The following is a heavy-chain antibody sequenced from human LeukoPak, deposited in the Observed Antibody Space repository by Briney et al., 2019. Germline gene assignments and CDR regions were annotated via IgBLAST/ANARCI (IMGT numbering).Heavy chain of an antibody. CDR1: GGSFIGYY. CDR3: ARDQHGSGSYYWYYYYYMDV. D-gene: IGHD3-10*01. J-gene: IGHJ6*03. CDR2: IYHSGST. Sequence: SETLSLTCAVYGGSFIGYYWSWIRQPPVKGLEWIGEIYHSGSTNYNPSLKSRVTISVDKSKNQFSLKLSSVTAADTAVYYCARDQHGSGSYYWYYYYYMDVWGKGTTVTVSS. V-gene: IGHV4-34*01.